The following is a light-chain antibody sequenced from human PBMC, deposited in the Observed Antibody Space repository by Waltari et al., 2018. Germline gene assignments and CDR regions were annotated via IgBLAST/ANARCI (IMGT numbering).Light chain of an antibody. Sequence: QSVLTQPPSVSGAPGQRVSISCTGSGSNLGAGYDAHWDQQHPGKAPKLLIYGTSTRPPGVPDRFFGSQSGTSASLAITALQAEDEAEYYCQSYDTSLSVVFGGGTKLTVL. CDR1: GSNLGAGYD. J-gene: IGLJ2*01. CDR2: GTS. CDR3: QSYDTSLSVV. V-gene: IGLV1-40*01.